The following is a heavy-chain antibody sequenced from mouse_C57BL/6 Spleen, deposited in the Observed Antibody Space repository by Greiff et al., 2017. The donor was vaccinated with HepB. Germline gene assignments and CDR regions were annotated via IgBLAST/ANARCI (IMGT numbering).Heavy chain of an antibody. CDR2: ISNGGGST. Sequence: EVKVEESGGGLVQPGGSLKLSCAASGFTFSDYYMYWVRQTPEKRLEWVAYISNGGGSTYYPYTVKGRFTISRDNAKNTLYLQMSRLKSEDTAMDYCARRDGYSWYFDVWGTGTTVTVSS. CDR1: GFTFSDYY. V-gene: IGHV5-12*01. J-gene: IGHJ1*03. D-gene: IGHD2-3*01. CDR3: ARRDGYSWYFDV.